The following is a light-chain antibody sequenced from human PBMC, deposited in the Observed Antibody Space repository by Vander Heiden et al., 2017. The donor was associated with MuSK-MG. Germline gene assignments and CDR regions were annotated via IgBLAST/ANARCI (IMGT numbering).Light chain of an antibody. CDR3: QVWDSTSDHVV. J-gene: IGLJ2*01. CDR1: NIGIKS. Sequence: SYVLTPAPSVSVAPGQTAGITCGGNNIGIKSVHWYQQKPGQAPVRGVEEDSDRPSGIPERFSGSNSGQKATLNISRVEAGDEADDYCQVWDSTSDHVVFGGGTKLTVL. V-gene: IGLV3-21*02. CDR2: EDS.